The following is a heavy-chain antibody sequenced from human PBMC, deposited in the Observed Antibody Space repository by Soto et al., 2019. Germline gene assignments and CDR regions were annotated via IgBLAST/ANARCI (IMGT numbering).Heavy chain of an antibody. CDR2: INTNSGGT. D-gene: IGHD3-3*01. CDR1: GYTFTGYY. CDR3: ARAPHFWSGYSGEYGMDV. J-gene: IGHJ6*02. Sequence: QVQLVQSGAEVKKPGASVKVSCKASGYTFTGYYMHWVRHAPGQGLEWMGWINTNSGGTNYSQKVQGWVTMTRDTSISTAYMELSRLRSDDTAVYYCARAPHFWSGYSGEYGMDVWGQGTTVTVSS. V-gene: IGHV1-2*04.